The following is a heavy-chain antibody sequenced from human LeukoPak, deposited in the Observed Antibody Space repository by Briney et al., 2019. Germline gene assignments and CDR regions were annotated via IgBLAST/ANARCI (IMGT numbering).Heavy chain of an antibody. CDR3: ARDGDEYSYGYGDAFDI. CDR2: ITGGSYTI. Sequence: GGSLRLSCAASGFTFSSYSMNWARQAPGKGLEWVSYITGGSYTIYYAQSVRGRFTISRDNAKNSLYLQMNSLRVEDTAVYYCARDGDEYSYGYGDAFDIWGQGTMVTVSS. CDR1: GFTFSSYS. D-gene: IGHD5-18*01. J-gene: IGHJ3*02. V-gene: IGHV3-48*01.